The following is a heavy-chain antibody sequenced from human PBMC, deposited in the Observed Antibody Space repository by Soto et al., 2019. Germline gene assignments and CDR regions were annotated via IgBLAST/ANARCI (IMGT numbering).Heavy chain of an antibody. J-gene: IGHJ6*02. Sequence: ASVKVSCKASGYTFTSYDINWVRQATGQGLEWMGWMNPNSGNTGYAQKFQGRVTMTRNTSISTAYMELSSLRSEDTAVYYCARHYDFWSGYSDYYYGMDVWGQGTTVTVSS. CDR1: GYTFTSYD. CDR3: ARHYDFWSGYSDYYYGMDV. D-gene: IGHD3-3*01. CDR2: MNPNSGNT. V-gene: IGHV1-8*01.